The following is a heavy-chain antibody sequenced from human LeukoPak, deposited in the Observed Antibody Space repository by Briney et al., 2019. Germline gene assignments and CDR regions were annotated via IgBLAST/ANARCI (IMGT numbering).Heavy chain of an antibody. V-gene: IGHV3-30*02. D-gene: IGHD6-13*01. CDR3: AKIPPAAAAVPFDY. Sequence: PGGSLRLSCAASGFIFSSYGMHWVRQAPGKGLVWVSFIRYDGSNKYYADSVKGRFTISRDNSKNTLYLQMNSLRTEDTAVYYCAKIPPAAAAVPFDYWGQGTLVTVSS. J-gene: IGHJ4*02. CDR1: GFIFSSYG. CDR2: IRYDGSNK.